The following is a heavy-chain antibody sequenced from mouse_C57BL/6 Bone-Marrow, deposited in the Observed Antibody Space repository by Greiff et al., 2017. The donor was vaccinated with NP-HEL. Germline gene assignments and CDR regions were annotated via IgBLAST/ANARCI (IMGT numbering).Heavy chain of an antibody. CDR2: INYDGSST. Sequence: EVNLVESEGGLVQPGSSMKLSCTASGFTFSDYYMAWVRQVPEKGLEWVANINYDGSSTYYLDSLKSRFIISRDNAKNILYLQMSSLKSEDTATYYCARERDDYDGGYYFDYWGQGTTLTVSS. J-gene: IGHJ2*01. CDR3: ARERDDYDGGYYFDY. CDR1: GFTFSDYY. V-gene: IGHV5-16*01. D-gene: IGHD2-4*01.